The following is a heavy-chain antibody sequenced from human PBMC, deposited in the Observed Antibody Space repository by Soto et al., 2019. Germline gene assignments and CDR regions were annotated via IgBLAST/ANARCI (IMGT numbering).Heavy chain of an antibody. J-gene: IGHJ3*02. CDR2: INHSGST. Sequence: SETLSLTCAVYGGSFSGYYWSWIRQPPGKGLEWIGEINHSGSTNYNPSLKSRVTISVDTSKNQFSLKLSSVTAADTAVYYCARVIPVYGDWDAFEIWGQGTMVTVSS. D-gene: IGHD4-17*01. CDR3: ARVIPVYGDWDAFEI. V-gene: IGHV4-34*01. CDR1: GGSFSGYY.